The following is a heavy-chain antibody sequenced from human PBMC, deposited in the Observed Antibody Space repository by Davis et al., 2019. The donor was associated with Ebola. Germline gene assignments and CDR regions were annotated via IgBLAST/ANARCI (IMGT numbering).Heavy chain of an antibody. Sequence: SETLSLTCAVYGGSFSGYYWSWIRRPPGKGLEYIGWIHYTGTTNYNPSLSSRVTMSVDASRDHLSLILTSVTAEDTAVYYCARLYLTTPNYHYLDLWGRGTLVTVSS. CDR2: IHYTGTT. D-gene: IGHD1-7*01. J-gene: IGHJ2*01. CDR3: ARLYLTTPNYHYLDL. V-gene: IGHV4-34*10. CDR1: GGSFSGYY.